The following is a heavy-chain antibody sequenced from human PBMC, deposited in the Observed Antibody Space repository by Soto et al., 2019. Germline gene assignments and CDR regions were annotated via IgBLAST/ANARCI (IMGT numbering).Heavy chain of an antibody. D-gene: IGHD3-10*01. CDR2: IIPILGIA. J-gene: IGHJ3*02. V-gene: IGHV1-69*04. CDR3: ARDESYGAFDI. CDR1: GGTFSSYT. Sequence: GASVKVSCKASGGTFSSYTMSWVRQAPGQGLEWMGRIIPILGIANYAQKFQGRVTITADKSTSTAYMELSSLRSEDTAVYYCARDESYGAFDIWGQGTMVTVSS.